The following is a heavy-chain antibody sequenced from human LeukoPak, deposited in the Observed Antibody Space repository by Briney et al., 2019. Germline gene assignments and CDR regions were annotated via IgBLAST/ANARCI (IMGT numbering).Heavy chain of an antibody. Sequence: PGGSLRLSCGASEFSFSNAWMSWVRQAPGKGLEWIGRIKSKTEGGTTDYAAPVVGRFTISRDDSKNTLDLQTNSLKTEDTAVYYCTTDRTYDYDSGSYWGYFQHWGQGTLVTVSS. J-gene: IGHJ1*01. V-gene: IGHV3-15*01. D-gene: IGHD3-10*01. CDR3: TTDRTYDYDSGSYWGYFQH. CDR1: EFSFSNAW. CDR2: IKSKTEGGTT.